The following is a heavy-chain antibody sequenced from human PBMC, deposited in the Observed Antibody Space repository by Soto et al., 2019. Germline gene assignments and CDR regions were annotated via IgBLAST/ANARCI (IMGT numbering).Heavy chain of an antibody. Sequence: ASVKVSCKASGYTFTGYYMHWVRQAPGQGLEWMGWINPNSGGTNYAQKFQGRVTMTRDTSISTAYMELSRLRSDETAVYYCARRIMITFGGVIKEYYYGMDVCGQGTTVAVSS. D-gene: IGHD3-16*02. J-gene: IGHJ6*02. CDR3: ARRIMITFGGVIKEYYYGMDV. V-gene: IGHV1-2*02. CDR2: INPNSGGT. CDR1: GYTFTGYY.